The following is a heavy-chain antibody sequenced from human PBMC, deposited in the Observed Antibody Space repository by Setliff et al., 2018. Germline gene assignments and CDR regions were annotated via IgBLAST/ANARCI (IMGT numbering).Heavy chain of an antibody. CDR3: NSRITVLRGVTVL. CDR2: FRDKASGYTT. CDR1: GFSLSDHY. V-gene: IGHV3-72*01. Sequence: SLRLSCAASGFSLSDHYVDWVRQAPGKGLEWVGRFRDKASGYTTDYAAPVKGRFIISRDDSKNTVFLQMNSLKTEDTALYYCNSRITVLRGVTVLWGQGTLVTVSS. D-gene: IGHD3-10*01. J-gene: IGHJ4*02.